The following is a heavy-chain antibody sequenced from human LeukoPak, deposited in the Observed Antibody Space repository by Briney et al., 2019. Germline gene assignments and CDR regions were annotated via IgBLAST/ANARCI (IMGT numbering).Heavy chain of an antibody. CDR1: GGSISNTNW. J-gene: IGHJ4*02. D-gene: IGHD2-2*01. V-gene: IGHV4-4*02. CDR2: VNLQGST. CDR3: ARGVDERGTSCYDY. Sequence: SETLSLTCGVSGGSISNTNWWTWVRQPPGKGLEWIGEVNLQGSTNYNPSLKSRVAISVDKSENHISLKLSSVTAADTAVFYCARGVDERGTSCYDYWGQGTLVTVSS.